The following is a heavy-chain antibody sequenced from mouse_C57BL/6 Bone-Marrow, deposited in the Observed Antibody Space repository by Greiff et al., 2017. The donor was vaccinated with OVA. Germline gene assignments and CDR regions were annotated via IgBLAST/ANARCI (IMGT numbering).Heavy chain of an antibody. Sequence: EVQVVESEGGLVQPGSSMKLSCTASGFTFSDYYMAWVRQVPEQGLEWVANINSDGSSTYYLASLKSRFIISRDNAKNILYLQMSSLKSEDTATYYCARETTVVKYFDVWGTGTTVTVSS. CDR2: INSDGSST. CDR3: ARETTVVKYFDV. CDR1: GFTFSDYY. D-gene: IGHD1-1*01. J-gene: IGHJ1*03. V-gene: IGHV5-16*01.